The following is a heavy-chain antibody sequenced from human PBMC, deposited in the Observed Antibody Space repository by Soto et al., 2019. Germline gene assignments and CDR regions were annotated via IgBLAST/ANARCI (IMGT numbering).Heavy chain of an antibody. CDR2: IYWDDDK. V-gene: IGHV2-5*02. CDR3: AHVNPGTILFDY. D-gene: IGHD1-7*01. Sequence: QITLKESGPTLVKPTQTLTLTCTFSGFSLSTDGVGVGWIRQPPGKALEWLALIYWDDDKRYSPSLNSRLTIXKXNSNNQVVLTTTNMAPVDTATYYCAHVNPGTILFDYWGQGTLVPVSS. CDR1: GFSLSTDGVG. J-gene: IGHJ4*02.